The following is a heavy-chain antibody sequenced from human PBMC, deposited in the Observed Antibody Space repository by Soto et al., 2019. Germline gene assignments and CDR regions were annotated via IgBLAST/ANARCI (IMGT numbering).Heavy chain of an antibody. CDR1: GGTFSIYA. D-gene: IGHD2-2*02. V-gene: IGHV1-69*13. J-gene: IGHJ6*02. CDR2: VIPIFGTA. Sequence: SVKVSGKASGGTFSIYAISCVLQSPGQWRDGMGGVIPIFGTANYAQKFQGRVTITADESTSTAYMELSSLRSEDTAVYYCARDHLSEDIVVVPAAIRGGYYYGMDVWGQGTTVTVSS. CDR3: ARDHLSEDIVVVPAAIRGGYYYGMDV.